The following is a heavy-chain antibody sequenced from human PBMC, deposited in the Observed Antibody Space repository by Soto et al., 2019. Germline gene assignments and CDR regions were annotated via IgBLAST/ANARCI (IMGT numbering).Heavy chain of an antibody. V-gene: IGHV3-53*01. CDR2: IYSGGGA. Sequence: PGGSLRLSCAASGFTFSNYDMNWVRQAPGKGLEWVAVIYSGGGAYYSDSVKGRFTISRDNSKNILYLQMNSLRAEDPAVYYCGSGGSSYGRCASYGMDVWGQGTKVTVSS. CDR3: GSGGSSYGRCASYGMDV. D-gene: IGHD5-18*01. CDR1: GFTFSNYD. J-gene: IGHJ6*02.